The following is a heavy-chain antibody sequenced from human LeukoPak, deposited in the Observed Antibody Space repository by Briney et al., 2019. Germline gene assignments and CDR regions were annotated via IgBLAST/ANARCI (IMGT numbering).Heavy chain of an antibody. D-gene: IGHD3-22*01. CDR3: ASSLGDSSGY. CDR2: ISYDGSNK. V-gene: IGHV3-30*14. Sequence: PGGSLRLSCGASGFTFSSYAMHWVRQAPGKGLEWVALISYDGSNKYYADSVKGRFTISRDNSKNTLYLQMNSLRAEDTAVYYCASSLGDSSGYWGQGTLVTVSS. J-gene: IGHJ4*02. CDR1: GFTFSSYA.